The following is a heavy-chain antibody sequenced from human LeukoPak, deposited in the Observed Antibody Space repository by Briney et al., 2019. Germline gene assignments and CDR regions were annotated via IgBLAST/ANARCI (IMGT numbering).Heavy chain of an antibody. CDR1: GFTFSTYS. D-gene: IGHD4-11*01. CDR2: ISSSGSYI. V-gene: IGHV3-21*01. CDR3: ARGGSNYQIDSGLGY. Sequence: GGSLRLSCTASGFTFSTYSINWVRQAPGKGLEWVSSISSSGSYIYYADSVKGRFTISRDNAKNSLYLQMNSLRAEDTAVYYCARGGSNYQIDSGLGYWGQGTLVTVSS. J-gene: IGHJ4*02.